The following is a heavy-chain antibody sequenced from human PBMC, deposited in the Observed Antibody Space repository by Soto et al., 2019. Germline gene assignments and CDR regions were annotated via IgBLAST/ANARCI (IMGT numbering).Heavy chain of an antibody. Sequence: PSQTLSLTCAISVDSVSSNRSAWNWIRQSPSRGLEWLGRTYYRSKWYNDYAVSVKSRITINPDTSKNQFSLQLNSVTPEDTAVYYCERAWGFSSGWYESFSYWGQGSLVTVSS. CDR2: TYYRSKWYN. CDR1: VDSVSSNRSA. D-gene: IGHD6-19*01. CDR3: ERAWGFSSGWYESFSY. V-gene: IGHV6-1*01. J-gene: IGHJ4*02.